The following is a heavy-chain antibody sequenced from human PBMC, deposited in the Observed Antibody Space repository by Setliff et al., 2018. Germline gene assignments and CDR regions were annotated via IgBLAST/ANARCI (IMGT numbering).Heavy chain of an antibody. D-gene: IGHD5-12*01. CDR2: VYHSGSS. CDR1: GYPISRGFY. V-gene: IGHV4-38-2*02. J-gene: IGHJ1*01. CDR3: ARGNPAERYEY. Sequence: PSETLSLTCTVSGYPISRGFYWGWIRQSPGKGLEWIGSVYHSGSSYQNPSLRSRIAVSVDTSKNQFSLRLNSVTAADTAVYYCARGNPAERYEYWGQGTLVTVSS.